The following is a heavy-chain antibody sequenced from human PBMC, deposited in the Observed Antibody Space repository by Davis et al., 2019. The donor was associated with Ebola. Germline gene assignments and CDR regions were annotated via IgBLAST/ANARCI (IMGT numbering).Heavy chain of an antibody. CDR2: IIPILGIA. CDR3: ARDLGGMITFGGVFDY. J-gene: IGHJ4*02. V-gene: IGHV1-69*04. CDR1: GYTFTSYG. D-gene: IGHD3-16*01. Sequence: SVKVSCKASGYTFTSYGISWVRQAPGQGLEWMGRIIPILGIANYAQKFQGRVTITADKSTSTAYMELSSLRSDDTAVYYCARDLGGMITFGGVFDYWGQGTLVIVSS.